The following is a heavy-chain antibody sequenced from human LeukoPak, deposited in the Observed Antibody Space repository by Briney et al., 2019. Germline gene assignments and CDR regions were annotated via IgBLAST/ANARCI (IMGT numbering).Heavy chain of an antibody. CDR2: ISSNGGST. V-gene: IGHV3-64*01. Sequence: PGGSLRLSCAASGFTFSSYAMHWVRQAPGKGLEYVSAISSNGGSTYYANSVKGRFTISRDNSKNTLYLQMGSLRAEDMAVYYCARFGPGWNRNYYYYYVDVWGKGTTVTVSS. CDR1: GFTFSSYA. CDR3: ARFGPGWNRNYYYYYVDV. D-gene: IGHD1-1*01. J-gene: IGHJ6*03.